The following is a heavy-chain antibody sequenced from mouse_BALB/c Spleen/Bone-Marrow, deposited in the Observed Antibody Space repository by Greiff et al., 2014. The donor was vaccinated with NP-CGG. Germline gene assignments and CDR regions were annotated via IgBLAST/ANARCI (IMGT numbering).Heavy chain of an antibody. Sequence: QVQLQQSGPELAKPGALVKISCKASGYTFTSYDINWVKQRPGQGLEWIGWIYPGDGSSKYNEKFKGKATLTADKSSSTAYMQLSSLTSENSAVYFCARAPSMDYWGQGTSVTVSS. CDR2: IYPGDGSS. CDR1: GYTFTSYD. V-gene: IGHV1S56*01. J-gene: IGHJ4*01. CDR3: ARAPSMDY.